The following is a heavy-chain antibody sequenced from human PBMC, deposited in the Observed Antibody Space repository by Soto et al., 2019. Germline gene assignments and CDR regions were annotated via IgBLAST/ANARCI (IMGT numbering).Heavy chain of an antibody. V-gene: IGHV1-2*04. Sequence: ASVKVSCKASGYTFTGYYMHWVRQAPGQGLEWMGWINPDSGGTNYAQKFQGWVTMTRDTPISTAYMELSRLRSDDTAVYYCARARNYYDILTGYNPPYYFEYWGQGTVVTVSS. D-gene: IGHD3-9*01. CDR2: INPDSGGT. CDR3: ARARNYYDILTGYNPPYYFEY. CDR1: GYTFTGYY. J-gene: IGHJ4*02.